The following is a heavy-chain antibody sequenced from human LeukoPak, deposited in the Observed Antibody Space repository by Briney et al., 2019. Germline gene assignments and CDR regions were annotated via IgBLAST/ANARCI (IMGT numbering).Heavy chain of an antibody. D-gene: IGHD2-15*01. Sequence: SETLSLTCTVSGGSISSSGYCWGWIRQPPGKGLEWIGSIDYSGSTYHNPSLKSRITISVDTSKNQFSLKLSSVTAADTAVYYCARDSRYCSGGNCHLRFDYWGQGILVTVSS. V-gene: IGHV4-39*07. J-gene: IGHJ4*02. CDR2: IDYSGST. CDR1: GGSISSSGYC. CDR3: ARDSRYCSGGNCHLRFDY.